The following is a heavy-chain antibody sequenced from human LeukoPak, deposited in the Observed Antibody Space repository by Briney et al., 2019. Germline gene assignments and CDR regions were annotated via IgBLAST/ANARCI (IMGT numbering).Heavy chain of an antibody. J-gene: IGHJ4*02. CDR1: SGSVNIGASY. D-gene: IGHD3-22*01. V-gene: IGHV4-39*01. CDR3: ARGSGYYYGDFDY. CDR2: IYYSGST. Sequence: SETLSLTCTVSSGSVNIGASYWGWVRQSPGVGLEWIGSIYYSGSTYYNPSLKSRVTISVDTPKNQFSLKLSSVTAADTAVYYCARGSGYYYGDFDYWGQGTLVTVSS.